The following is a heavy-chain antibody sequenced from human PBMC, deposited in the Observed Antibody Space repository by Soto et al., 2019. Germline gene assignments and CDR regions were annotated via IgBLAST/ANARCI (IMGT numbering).Heavy chain of an antibody. Sequence: QVQLQESGPGLVKPSETLSLTCSVSGGSVSSGGHYWSWIRQPPGKGLEWISYISDTGTTNYNPSLKSRVTISLNMSKNRVSGRLDSVDAADTAVYYCARDRADNSNHYGAFDIWGQGTMVTVSS. CDR3: ARDRADNSNHYGAFDI. J-gene: IGHJ3*02. V-gene: IGHV4-61*08. CDR2: ISDTGTT. CDR1: GGSVSSGGHY. D-gene: IGHD1-20*01.